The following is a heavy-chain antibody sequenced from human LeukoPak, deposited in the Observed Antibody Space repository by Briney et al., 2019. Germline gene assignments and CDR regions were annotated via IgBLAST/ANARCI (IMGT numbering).Heavy chain of an antibody. Sequence: GGSLRLSCAASGFTFSSYWMSWVRQAPGKGLEWVANINQDGSDKYYVDSVKGRFTISRDNAKNSLYLQMNSLGAEDTAVYYCARDRRYYGSGNCIDYWGQGTLVTVSS. CDR3: ARDRRYYGSGNCIDY. V-gene: IGHV3-7*01. D-gene: IGHD3-10*01. CDR2: INQDGSDK. CDR1: GFTFSSYW. J-gene: IGHJ4*02.